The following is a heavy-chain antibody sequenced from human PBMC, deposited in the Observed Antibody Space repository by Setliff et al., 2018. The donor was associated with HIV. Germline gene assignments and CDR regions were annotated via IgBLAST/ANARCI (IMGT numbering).Heavy chain of an antibody. D-gene: IGHD6-13*01. V-gene: IGHV1-18*01. J-gene: IGHJ4*02. CDR1: GGSLNNYA. CDR3: ARDGYSSSWADY. CDR2: ISAYNGNT. Sequence: ASVKVSCKASGGSLNNYAISWVRQAPGQGLEWMGWISAYNGNTNYAQKLQGRVTMTTDTSTSTAYMELRSLRSDDTAVYYCARDGYSSSWADYWGQGTLVTVSS.